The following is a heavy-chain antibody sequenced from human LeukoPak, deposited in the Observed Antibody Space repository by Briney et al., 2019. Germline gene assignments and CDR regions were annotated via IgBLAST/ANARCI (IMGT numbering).Heavy chain of an antibody. CDR3: ARAPLHTKPYYYGSGSYYTGFDY. Sequence: SETLSLTCAVSGYSISSGYYWGWIRQPPGKGLEWIGSIYHSGSTYYNPSLKSRVTISADTPKNQFSLKLSSVTAADTAVYYCARAPLHTKPYYYGSGSYYTGFDYWGQGTLVTVSS. CDR2: IYHSGST. CDR1: GYSISSGYY. V-gene: IGHV4-38-2*01. D-gene: IGHD3-10*01. J-gene: IGHJ4*02.